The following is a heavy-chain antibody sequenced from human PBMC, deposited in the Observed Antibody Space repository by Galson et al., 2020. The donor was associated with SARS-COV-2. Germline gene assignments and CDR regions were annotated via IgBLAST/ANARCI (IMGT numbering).Heavy chain of an antibody. CDR2: ISYDGSNK. CDR3: AREGDIVVVSDAFDI. D-gene: IGHD2-21*01. V-gene: IGHV3-30*04. CDR1: GFTFSSYA. J-gene: IGHJ3*02. Sequence: GESLKISCAASGFTFSSYAMHWVRQAPGKGLEWVAVISYDGSNKYYADSVKGRFTISRDNSKNTLYLQMNSLRVEDTAVYYCAREGDIVVVSDAFDIWGQGTMVTVSS.